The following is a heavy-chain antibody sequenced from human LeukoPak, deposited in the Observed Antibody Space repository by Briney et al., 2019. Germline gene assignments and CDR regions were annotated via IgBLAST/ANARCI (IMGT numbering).Heavy chain of an antibody. J-gene: IGHJ5*02. D-gene: IGHD3-10*01. CDR3: ARGGYYGSGNDFRFDP. CDR1: GGSISSYY. Sequence: SETLSLTCTVSGGSISSYYWSWIRQPPGKGLEWIGYIYYSGSTNYKPSLKSRVTISVDTSRNQFSLKLRSVNAADTAVYYCARGGYYGSGNDFRFDPWGQGTLVTVSS. CDR2: IYYSGST. V-gene: IGHV4-59*01.